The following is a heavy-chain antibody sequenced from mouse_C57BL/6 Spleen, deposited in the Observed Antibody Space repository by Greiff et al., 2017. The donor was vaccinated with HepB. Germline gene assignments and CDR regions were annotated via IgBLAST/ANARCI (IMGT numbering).Heavy chain of an antibody. CDR1: GFTFSSYG. Sequence: EVKLMESGGDLVKPGGSLKLSCAASGFTFSSYGMSWVRQTPDKRLEWVATISSGGSYTYYPDSVKGRFTISRDNAKNTLYLQMSSLKSEDPAMYYCANWDNAYWGQGTLVTVSA. D-gene: IGHD4-1*01. V-gene: IGHV5-6*01. CDR2: ISSGGSYT. J-gene: IGHJ3*01. CDR3: ANWDNAY.